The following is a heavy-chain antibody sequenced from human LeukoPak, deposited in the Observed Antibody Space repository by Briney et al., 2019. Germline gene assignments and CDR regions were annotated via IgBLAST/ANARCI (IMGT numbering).Heavy chain of an antibody. CDR1: GYSFTKYW. CDR2: ISPADSST. CDR3: ARRALEPGAAGRYFDL. D-gene: IGHD2-8*02. J-gene: IGHJ2*01. Sequence: GESLMITCKGSGYSFTKYWIGWVRHVPGEGLEWMGIISPADSSTRYSPSSQGQVTLSVDKSIDSAYLQWSSLQASDTAMYYCARRALEPGAAGRYFDLWGRGTLVTVSS. V-gene: IGHV5-51*01.